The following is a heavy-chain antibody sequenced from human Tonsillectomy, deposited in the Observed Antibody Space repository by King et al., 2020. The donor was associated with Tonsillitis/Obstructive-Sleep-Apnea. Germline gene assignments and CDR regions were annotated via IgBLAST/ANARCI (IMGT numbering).Heavy chain of an antibody. J-gene: IGHJ3*02. CDR3: TRGDCSSVSCYKEDAFDI. D-gene: IGHD2-15*01. V-gene: IGHV3-49*05. CDR1: GFTSGDYA. CDR2: MRSKAYGGTA. Sequence: EVQLVESGGGLVKPGRSLRLSCTASGFTSGDYAMSWCRHAPGKGMVWVGFMRSKAYGGTAENAGSVKGRFTSSSDDSKSISYLQMSSLTTEDTAVYYCTRGDCSSVSCYKEDAFDIWGQGTMVTVSS.